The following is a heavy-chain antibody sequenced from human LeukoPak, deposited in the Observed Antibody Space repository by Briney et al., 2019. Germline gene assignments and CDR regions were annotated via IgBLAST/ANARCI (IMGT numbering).Heavy chain of an antibody. CDR1: GFTFSSYA. J-gene: IGHJ4*02. CDR2: ISGSGGST. Sequence: GGSLRLSCAASGFTFSSYAMSWVRQAPGKGREWVSAISGSGGSTYYADSVKGRFTISRDNSKNTLYLQMNSLRAEDTAVYYCAKPLSVAGTRSANFDYWGQGTLVTVSS. D-gene: IGHD6-19*01. V-gene: IGHV3-23*01. CDR3: AKPLSVAGTRSANFDY.